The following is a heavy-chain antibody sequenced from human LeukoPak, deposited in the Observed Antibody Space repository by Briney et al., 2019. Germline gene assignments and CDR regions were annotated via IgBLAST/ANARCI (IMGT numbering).Heavy chain of an antibody. CDR1: GYTFTAYY. V-gene: IGHV1-2*02. J-gene: IGHJ4*02. D-gene: IGHD5-18*01. Sequence: ASVKVSCKASGYTFTAYYMHWVRPAPGQGLEWMGWINPNTGDTNYAQTFQGRVTMNRDTSISTAYMELSSLRSDDTAVHYCARSADGYTCGHFDFWGQGTLVTVSS. CDR3: ARSADGYTCGHFDF. CDR2: INPNTGDT.